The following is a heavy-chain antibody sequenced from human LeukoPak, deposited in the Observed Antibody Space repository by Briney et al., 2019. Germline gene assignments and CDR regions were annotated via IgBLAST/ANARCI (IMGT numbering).Heavy chain of an antibody. CDR2: IKQDGSER. CDR1: GFTFSNYW. CDR3: ARGWSGFEY. V-gene: IGHV3-7*03. J-gene: IGHJ4*02. Sequence: GGSLRLSCAASGFTFSNYWMSWVRQAPGKGLEWVANIKQDGSERNYVDSVKGRFTISRDNGKNSLYLQMISLGAEDTAVYYCARGWSGFEYWGQGTLVSVSS. D-gene: IGHD6-13*01.